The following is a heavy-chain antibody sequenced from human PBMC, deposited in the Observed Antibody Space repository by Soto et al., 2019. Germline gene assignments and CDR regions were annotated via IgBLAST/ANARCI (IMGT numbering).Heavy chain of an antibody. CDR1: DFAFSDYY. V-gene: IGHV3-11*01. Sequence: QVQLVESGGGVVQPGGSLRLSCVASDFAFSDYYISWIRQAPGKGLEWVSYISSSGSIIYYADSVKGRFTISRDNAKNSLYLQMNSLRAEDTAVYYCALAGYDSNYYAVTPLSAGHFWGQGTLVTVSS. CDR2: ISSSGSII. D-gene: IGHD4-4*01. CDR3: ALAGYDSNYYAVTPLSAGHF. J-gene: IGHJ4*02.